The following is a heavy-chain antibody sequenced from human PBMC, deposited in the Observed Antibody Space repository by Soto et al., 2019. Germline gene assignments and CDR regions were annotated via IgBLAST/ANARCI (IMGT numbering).Heavy chain of an antibody. Sequence: QVQLVESGGGVVQPGRSLRLSCAASGFTFSSYGMHWDRQAPGKGLEWVAVIWYDGSNKYYAHSVKGRFTISRDNSKNSLYLQMNSLRAEDTAVYYCARGVDYYDSSGYDCFDYWGQGTLVTVSS. J-gene: IGHJ4*02. CDR3: ARGVDYYDSSGYDCFDY. CDR1: GFTFSSYG. V-gene: IGHV3-33*01. D-gene: IGHD3-22*01. CDR2: IWYDGSNK.